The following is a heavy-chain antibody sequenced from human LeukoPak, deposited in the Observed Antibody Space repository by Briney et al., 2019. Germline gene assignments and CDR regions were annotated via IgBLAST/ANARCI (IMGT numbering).Heavy chain of an antibody. CDR3: ARAIAPIVATKYDY. V-gene: IGHV4-34*12. CDR2: IIDTGST. Sequence: SETLSLTCAVYGESFSDYYWTWIRQPPGKGLEWIGEIIDTGSTKYNSSLKSRVTISVDTSKNEFSLNLTSVTAADTAVYYCARAIAPIVATKYDYWGQGTLVTVSS. J-gene: IGHJ4*02. D-gene: IGHD5-12*01. CDR1: GESFSDYY.